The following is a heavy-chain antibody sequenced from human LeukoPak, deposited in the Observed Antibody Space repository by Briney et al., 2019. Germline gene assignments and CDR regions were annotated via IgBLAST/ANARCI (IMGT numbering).Heavy chain of an antibody. V-gene: IGHV7-4-1*02. CDR2: INTNTGKA. D-gene: IGHD1-26*01. CDR1: GYTFTSYV. J-gene: IGHJ3*02. Sequence: ASVKVSCKASGYTFTSYVMNWVRQTPGQGLEWMGWINTNTGKAMYAQGFTGRIVSSLDTSVSTAYLQISSLKAEDTAVYYCAREGAGSFIWGQGTMVTVSS. CDR3: AREGAGSFI.